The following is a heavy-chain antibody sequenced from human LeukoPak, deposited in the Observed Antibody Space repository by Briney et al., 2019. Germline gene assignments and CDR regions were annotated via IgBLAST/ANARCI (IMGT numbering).Heavy chain of an antibody. J-gene: IGHJ3*02. CDR2: IYYSGST. V-gene: IGHV4-59*01. CDR1: GGSISSYY. CDR3: ARGGLGSIFGVVMDVDAFDI. D-gene: IGHD3-3*01. Sequence: ASETLSLTCTVSGGSISSYYWSWIRQPPGKGLEWIGYIYYSGSTNYSPSLKSRVTISVDTSKNQFSLKLSSVTAADTAVYYCARGGLGSIFGVVMDVDAFDIWGQGTMVTVSS.